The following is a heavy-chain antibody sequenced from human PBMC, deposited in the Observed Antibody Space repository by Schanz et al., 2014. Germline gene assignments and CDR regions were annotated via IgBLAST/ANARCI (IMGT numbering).Heavy chain of an antibody. V-gene: IGHV1-18*04. CDR3: ARDRRRYCSTASCLHDNWFDP. CDR1: GYTFTSDS. J-gene: IGHJ5*02. D-gene: IGHD2-2*01. CDR2: INGYNGHT. Sequence: QVQLVQSGAEVKKPGASVKVSCKASGYTFTSDSMHWVRQAPGQGLEWMGWINGYNGHTLYAQKFQGRVTMTTDTSTSTSYMELTSLRSDDTAVYYCARDRRRYCSTASCLHDNWFDPWGQGTLVTVSS.